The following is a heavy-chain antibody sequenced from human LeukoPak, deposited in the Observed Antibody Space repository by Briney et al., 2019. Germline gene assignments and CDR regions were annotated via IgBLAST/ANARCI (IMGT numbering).Heavy chain of an antibody. CDR2: ISAYNGNT. CDR3: ARDSAVVTKRKFDY. Sequence: ASVKVSCKASGYTFTSYGISWVRQAPGQGLEWMGWISAYNGNTNYAQKLQGRVTMTTDTSTSTAYMELRGLRSDDTAVYYCARDSAVVTKRKFDYWGQGTLVTVSS. CDR1: GYTFTSYG. V-gene: IGHV1-18*01. J-gene: IGHJ4*02. D-gene: IGHD4-23*01.